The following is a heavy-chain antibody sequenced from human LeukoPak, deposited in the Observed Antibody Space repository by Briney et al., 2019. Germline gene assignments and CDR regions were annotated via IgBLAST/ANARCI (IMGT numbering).Heavy chain of an antibody. D-gene: IGHD3-3*01. CDR2: INPNSGGT. Sequence: ASVKVSCKASGYTFTGYYMHWVRQAPGQGLEWMGWINPNSGGTNYAQKFQGRVTMTRDTSISTAYMELSRLRSDDTAVNYCARRLFGVAGALGYWGQGTLVTVS. V-gene: IGHV1-2*02. J-gene: IGHJ4*02. CDR1: GYTFTGYY. CDR3: ARRLFGVAGALGY.